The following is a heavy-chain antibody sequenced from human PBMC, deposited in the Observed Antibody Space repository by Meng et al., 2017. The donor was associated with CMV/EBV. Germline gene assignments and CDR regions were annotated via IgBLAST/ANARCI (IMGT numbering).Heavy chain of an antibody. CDR3: AKGGDFWSGSNFDY. D-gene: IGHD3-3*01. V-gene: IGHV3-23*01. CDR1: GFTFSSYA. CDR2: ISGSGGST. Sequence: GGTLRLSCAASGFTFSSYAMSWVRQAPGKGLEWVSAISGSGGSTYYADSVKGRFTISRDNSKNTLYLQMNSLRAEDTAVYYCAKGGDFWSGSNFDYWGQGTLVTVSS. J-gene: IGHJ4*02.